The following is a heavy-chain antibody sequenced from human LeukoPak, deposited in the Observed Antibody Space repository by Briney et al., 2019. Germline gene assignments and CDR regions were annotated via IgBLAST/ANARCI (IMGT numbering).Heavy chain of an antibody. V-gene: IGHV3-11*04. D-gene: IGHD1-26*01. CDR3: AGKYGLGHYFVY. CDR2: ISSSGNTI. Sequence: PGGSLRLSCAASGITVSDNYMNWVRQAPGEGLEWISYISSSGNTIYYADSVRGRFTISRDNAKNSLSLQTNSLRAEDAAVYYCAGKYGLGHYFVYWGQGTLVTVSS. CDR1: GITVSDNY. J-gene: IGHJ4*02.